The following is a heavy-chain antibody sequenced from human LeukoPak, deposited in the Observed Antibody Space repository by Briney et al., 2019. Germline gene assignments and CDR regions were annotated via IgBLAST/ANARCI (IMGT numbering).Heavy chain of an antibody. Sequence: SETLSLTCTVSGGSISSYYWSWIRQPPGKGLEWIGYIYYSGSTNYNPSLKSRVTIPVDTSKNQFSLKLSSVTAADTAVYYCARDDYGGNSDDAFDIWGQGTMVTVSS. D-gene: IGHD4-23*01. CDR3: ARDDYGGNSDDAFDI. CDR1: GGSISSYY. CDR2: IYYSGST. V-gene: IGHV4-59*01. J-gene: IGHJ3*02.